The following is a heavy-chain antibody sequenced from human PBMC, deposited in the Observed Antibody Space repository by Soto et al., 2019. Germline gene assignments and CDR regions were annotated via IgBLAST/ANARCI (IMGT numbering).Heavy chain of an antibody. V-gene: IGHV4-30-4*02. D-gene: IGHD3-3*01. CDR2: IYYSGST. CDR1: GGSISSGDYY. CDR3: ARGRDYDFWSGYPSDYGMDV. Sequence: SETLSLTCTVSGGSISSGDYYWSWIRQPPGKGLEWIGYIYYSGSTYYNPSLKSRVTISVDTSKNQFSLKLSSVTAADTAVYYCARGRDYDFWSGYPSDYGMDVWGQGTTVTVSS. J-gene: IGHJ6*02.